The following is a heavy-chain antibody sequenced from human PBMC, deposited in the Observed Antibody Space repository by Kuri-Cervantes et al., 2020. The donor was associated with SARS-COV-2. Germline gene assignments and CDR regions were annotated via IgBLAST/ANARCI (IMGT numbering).Heavy chain of an antibody. D-gene: IGHD3-3*02. CDR2: IYYSGST. J-gene: IGHJ6*03. V-gene: IGHV4-38-2*01. CDR3: ARTFMGYYYYMDV. CDR1: GYSISSGYY. Sequence: SETLSLTCAVSGYSISSGYYWGWIRQPPGKGLEWIGYIYYSGSTYYNPSLKSRVTISVDTSKNQFSLKLSSVTAADTAVYYCARTFMGYYYYMDVWGKGTTVTVSS.